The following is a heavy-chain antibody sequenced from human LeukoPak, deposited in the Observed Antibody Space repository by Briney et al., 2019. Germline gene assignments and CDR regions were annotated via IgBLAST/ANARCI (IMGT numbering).Heavy chain of an antibody. Sequence: GGSLRLSCAASGFTFSTFAMIWVRQPPGKGLEWVSGINWNGGSTGYADSVKGRFTISRDNAKNSLYLQMNSLRAEDTALYYCARATGRWLLNEAYWGQGTLVTVSS. CDR3: ARATGRWLLNEAY. CDR1: GFTFSTFA. CDR2: INWNGGST. V-gene: IGHV3-20*04. D-gene: IGHD5-24*01. J-gene: IGHJ4*02.